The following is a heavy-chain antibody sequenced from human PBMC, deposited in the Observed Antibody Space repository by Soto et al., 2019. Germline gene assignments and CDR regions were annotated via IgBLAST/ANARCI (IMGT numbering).Heavy chain of an antibody. Sequence: ASVKVSCKTSGHTFTGDYLHWVRQAPGPGLEWMGWINPNSGATKFAQKVQGRVTMTWDTSISTAYMELSSLRSDDTAVYYCAQEIGHFEFWDQGTMVTVSS. D-gene: IGHD2-21*01. CDR1: GHTFTGDY. V-gene: IGHV1-2*02. J-gene: IGHJ3*01. CDR2: INPNSGAT. CDR3: AQEIGHFEF.